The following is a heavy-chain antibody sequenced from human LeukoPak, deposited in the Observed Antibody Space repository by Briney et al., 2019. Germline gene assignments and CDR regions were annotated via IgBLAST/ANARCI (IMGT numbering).Heavy chain of an antibody. Sequence: ASVKVSCKASGYTFTGYYMHWVRQAPGQGLEWMGIINPSGGSTSYAQKFQGRVTMTRDMSTSTVYMELSSLRSEDTAVYYCAREGGSYPGPLWYWGQGTLVTVSS. CDR1: GYTFTGYY. CDR2: INPSGGST. V-gene: IGHV1-46*01. CDR3: AREGGSYPGPLWY. J-gene: IGHJ4*02. D-gene: IGHD1-26*01.